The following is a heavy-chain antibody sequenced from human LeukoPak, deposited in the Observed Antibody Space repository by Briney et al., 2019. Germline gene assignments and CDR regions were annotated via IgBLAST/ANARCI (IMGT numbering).Heavy chain of an antibody. Sequence: SETLSLTCTVSGGSISSSSYYWSWIRQPPGKGLEWIGEINHSGSTNYNPSLKSRVTMSVDTSKNQFSLKLSSVTAADTAVYYCARAAYYYGSGNGDWVDYWGQGTLVTVSS. CDR3: ARAAYYYGSGNGDWVDY. J-gene: IGHJ4*02. D-gene: IGHD3-10*01. CDR2: INHSGST. CDR1: GGSISSSSYY. V-gene: IGHV4-39*07.